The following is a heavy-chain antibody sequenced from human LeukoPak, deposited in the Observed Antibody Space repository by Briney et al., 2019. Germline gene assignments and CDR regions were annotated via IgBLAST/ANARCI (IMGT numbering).Heavy chain of an antibody. CDR2: IISDGSVE. V-gene: IGHV3-7*01. J-gene: IGHJ4*02. CDR3: ARDFREDRYMGNYFDY. CDR1: GFTFTTYW. Sequence: GGSLRLPCVASGFTFTTYWMSWVRQAPGKGLEWVARIISDGSVESYVDPVQGRFTISTDNGRNSLYLQMNSLRDEDTAVYYCARDFREDRYMGNYFDYWGQGTLVTVSS. D-gene: IGHD3-16*02.